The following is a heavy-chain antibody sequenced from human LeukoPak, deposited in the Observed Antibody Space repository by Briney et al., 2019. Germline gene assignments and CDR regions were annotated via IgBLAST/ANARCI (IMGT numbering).Heavy chain of an antibody. Sequence: ASVKVSCKVSGYTLTELSMHWVRQAPGKGLEWMGGFDPEDGETIYAQKFQGRVTMTRDTSISTAYMELSRLRSDDTAVYYCARDKDSGYDPVDYWGQGTLVTVSS. CDR3: ARDKDSGYDPVDY. J-gene: IGHJ4*02. D-gene: IGHD5-12*01. CDR1: GYTLTELS. CDR2: FDPEDGET. V-gene: IGHV1-24*01.